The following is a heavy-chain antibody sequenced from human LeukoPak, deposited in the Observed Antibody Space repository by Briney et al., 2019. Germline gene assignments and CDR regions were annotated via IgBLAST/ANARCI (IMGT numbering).Heavy chain of an antibody. CDR2: IYYTGST. Sequence: SETLSLTCTVSGGSVSSSTYYWAWIRQPPGKGLEWIGGIYYTGSTYSTLSLKSRATISVDTSKNQFSLRLTSVTAADTAVYYCARLGDSAMVRYFDYWGQGTLVTVSS. CDR1: GGSVSSSTYY. V-gene: IGHV4-39*01. CDR3: ARLGDSAMVRYFDY. J-gene: IGHJ4*02. D-gene: IGHD5-18*01.